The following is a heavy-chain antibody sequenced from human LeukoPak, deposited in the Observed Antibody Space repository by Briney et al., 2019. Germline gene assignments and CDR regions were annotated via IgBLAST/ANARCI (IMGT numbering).Heavy chain of an antibody. CDR2: ISAYNGNT. J-gene: IGHJ6*03. D-gene: IGHD5-18*01. V-gene: IGHV1-18*01. CDR3: ARASWDTPYSDYYYYYMDV. Sequence: ASVKVSCKASGYAFTSYGISWVQQAPGQGLEWMGWISAYNGNTNYAQKLQGRVTMTTDTSTSTAYMELRSLRSEDTAVYYCARASWDTPYSDYYYYYMDVWGKGTTVTVSS. CDR1: GYAFTSYG.